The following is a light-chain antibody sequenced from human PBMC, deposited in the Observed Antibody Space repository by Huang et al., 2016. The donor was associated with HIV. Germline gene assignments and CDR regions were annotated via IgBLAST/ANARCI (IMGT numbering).Light chain of an antibody. V-gene: IGKV3-11*01. CDR2: DAS. J-gene: IGKJ4*01. CDR1: QSVSDF. CDR3: QQRSKWPLT. Sequence: IVLKQSPATLSLSPGQRGTRSCRASQSVSDFLAWYQQNPGQAPRLLIDDASKRATGIPARFSGSGAGTDFTLTISSLEPEDFAVYYCQQRSKWPLTFGGGTKVESK.